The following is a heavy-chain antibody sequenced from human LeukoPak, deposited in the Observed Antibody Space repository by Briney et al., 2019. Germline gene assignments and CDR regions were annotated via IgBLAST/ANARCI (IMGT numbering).Heavy chain of an antibody. CDR2: INTNTGTP. V-gene: IGHV7-4-1*02. Sequence: ASVKVSCKASGYTFTSYAMIWVRQAPGQGLEWMGWINTNTGTPTYAQDFTGRFVFSLDTSVSTAYLQISSLKAEDTAVYYCARAMVDDAFDIWGQGTMVTVSS. CDR1: GYTFTSYA. D-gene: IGHD4/OR15-4a*01. J-gene: IGHJ3*02. CDR3: ARAMVDDAFDI.